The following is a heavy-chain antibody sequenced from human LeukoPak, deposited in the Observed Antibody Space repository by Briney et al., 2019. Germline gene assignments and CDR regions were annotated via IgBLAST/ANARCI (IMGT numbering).Heavy chain of an antibody. CDR2: IYTSGST. D-gene: IGHD2-2*02. CDR3: ARVRKDCSSTSCYTGPYYMDV. Sequence: SETLSLTCTVSGGSISSYYWSWIRQPLGKGLEWIGYIYTSGSTNYNPSLKSRVTISVDTSKNQFSLKLSSVTAADTAVYYCARVRKDCSSTSCYTGPYYMDVWGKGTTVTVSS. CDR1: GGSISSYY. V-gene: IGHV4-4*09. J-gene: IGHJ6*03.